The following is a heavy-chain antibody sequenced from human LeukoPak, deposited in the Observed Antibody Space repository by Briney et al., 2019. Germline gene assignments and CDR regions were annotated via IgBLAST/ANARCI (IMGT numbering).Heavy chain of an antibody. CDR2: IKQDGSEK. V-gene: IGHV3-7*01. CDR3: ARDQNPRYYYGSGAYDY. CDR1: GFTFSSYW. Sequence: GGSLRLSCAASGFTFSSYWMSWVRQAPGKGLEWVANIKQDGSEKYYVDSVKGRFTISRDNAKNSLYLQMNSLRAEDTAVYYCARDQNPRYYYGSGAYDYWGQGTLVTVSS. D-gene: IGHD3-10*01. J-gene: IGHJ4*02.